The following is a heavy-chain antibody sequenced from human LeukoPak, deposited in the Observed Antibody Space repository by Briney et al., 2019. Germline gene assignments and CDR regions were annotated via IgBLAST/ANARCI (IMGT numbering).Heavy chain of an antibody. CDR1: GYRLTDNW. J-gene: IGHJ4*02. CDR3: ARLDCSSTSCYREGFDY. D-gene: IGHD2-2*02. V-gene: IGHV5-51*01. CDR2: IYPGDSDT. Sequence: GESLKISCKISGYRLTDNWIGWVRQVPGKGLEWMGLIYPGDSDTRYSPSFQGQVTISADKSISTAYLQWSSLKASDTAMYYCARLDCSSTSCYREGFDYWGQGTLVTVSS.